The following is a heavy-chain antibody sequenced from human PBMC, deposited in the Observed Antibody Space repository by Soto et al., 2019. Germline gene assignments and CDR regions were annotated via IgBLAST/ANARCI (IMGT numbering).Heavy chain of an antibody. CDR2: IIPIFGTA. Sequence: SVKVSCKASGGTFSSYAISWVRQAPGQGLEWMGGIIPIFGTANYAQKFQGRVTITAGESTSTAYMELSSLRSEDTAVYYCASGSGIVGASDGYYYGMDVWGQGTTVTVSS. CDR1: GGTFSSYA. CDR3: ASGSGIVGASDGYYYGMDV. D-gene: IGHD1-26*01. J-gene: IGHJ6*02. V-gene: IGHV1-69*13.